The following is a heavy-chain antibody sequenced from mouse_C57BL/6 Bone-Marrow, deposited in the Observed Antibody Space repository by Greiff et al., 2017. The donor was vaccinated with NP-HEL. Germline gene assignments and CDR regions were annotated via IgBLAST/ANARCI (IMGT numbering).Heavy chain of an antibody. V-gene: IGHV1-18*01. J-gene: IGHJ3*01. CDR2: INPNNGGT. CDR1: GYTFTDYN. Sequence: EVQLQQSGAELVKPGASVKIPCKASGYTFTDYNMDWVKQSHGQSLEWIGDINPNNGGTIYNQKFKGKATLTVDKSSSTAYMELRSLTSEDTAVYYWARRGSDSWFAYWGQGTLVTVSA. CDR3: ARRGSDSWFAY. D-gene: IGHD2-4*01.